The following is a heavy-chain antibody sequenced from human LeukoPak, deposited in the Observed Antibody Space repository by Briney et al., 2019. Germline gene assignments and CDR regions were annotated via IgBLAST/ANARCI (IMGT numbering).Heavy chain of an antibody. CDR2: ISSSSSYI. CDR3: AREVAVTTFPYYYYGMDV. CDR1: GFTFSSYS. V-gene: IGHV3-21*01. J-gene: IGHJ6*02. Sequence: GGSLRLSCAAPGFTFSSYSMNWVRQAPGKGLEWVSSISSSSSYIYYADSVKGRFTISRDNAKNSLYLQMNSLRAEDTAVYYCAREVAVTTFPYYYYGMDVWGQGTTVTVSS. D-gene: IGHD4-17*01.